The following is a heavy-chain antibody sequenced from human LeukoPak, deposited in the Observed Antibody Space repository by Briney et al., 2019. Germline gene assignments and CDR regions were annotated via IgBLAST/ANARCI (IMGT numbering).Heavy chain of an antibody. V-gene: IGHV3-30-3*01. J-gene: IGHJ4*02. CDR2: ISYDGSNK. Sequence: HPGRSLRLSCAASGFTFSSYAMHWVRQAPGKGLEWVAVISYDGSNKYYADSVKGRFTISRDNSKNTLYLQMNGLRAEDTAVYYCAKDPWGSSSSGYFDYWGQGTLVTVSS. CDR3: AKDPWGSSSSGYFDY. CDR1: GFTFSSYA. D-gene: IGHD6-6*01.